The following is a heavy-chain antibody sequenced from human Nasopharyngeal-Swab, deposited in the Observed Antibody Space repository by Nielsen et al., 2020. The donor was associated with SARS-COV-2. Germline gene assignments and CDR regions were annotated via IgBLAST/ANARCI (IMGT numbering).Heavy chain of an antibody. D-gene: IGHD2-2*01. V-gene: IGHV4-34*01. J-gene: IGHJ6*02. CDR1: GGSFSGYY. CDR2: INHSGST. Sequence: SETLSLTCAVYGGSFSGYYWSWIRQPPGKGLEWIGEINHSGSTNYNPSLKSRVTISVDTSKNQFSLKLSSVTAADTAVYYCARGFHIRYCSSTSCLYYYYYGMDVWSQGTTVTVSS. CDR3: ARGFHIRYCSSTSCLYYYYYGMDV.